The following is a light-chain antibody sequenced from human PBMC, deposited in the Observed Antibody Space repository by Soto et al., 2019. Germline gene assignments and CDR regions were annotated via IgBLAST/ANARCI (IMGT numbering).Light chain of an antibody. CDR2: DVS. CDR1: SSDVGGYNY. CDR3: SSYTSSSTLVV. V-gene: IGLV2-14*01. Sequence: QSALTQPASVSGSPGQSITISCTGTSSDVGGYNYVPWYQQHPGKAPKLMIYDVSNRPSGVSNRFSGSKSGNTASLTISGLLAEDEADYYCSSYTSSSTLVVFGGGTKLTVL. J-gene: IGLJ2*01.